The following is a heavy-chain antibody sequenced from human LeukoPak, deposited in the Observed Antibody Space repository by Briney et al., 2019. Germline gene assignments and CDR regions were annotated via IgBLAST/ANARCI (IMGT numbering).Heavy chain of an antibody. CDR1: GGTFSSYA. J-gene: IGHJ6*02. CDR3: ARAGSIAAAGTNYYYYGMDV. V-gene: IGHV7-4-1*02. Sequence: ASVKVSCKASGGTFSSYAISWVRQAPGQGLEWMGWINTNTGNPTYAQGFTGRFVFSLDTSVSTAYLQISSLKAEDTAVYYCARAGSIAAAGTNYYYYGMDVWGQGTTVTVSS. D-gene: IGHD6-13*01. CDR2: INTNTGNP.